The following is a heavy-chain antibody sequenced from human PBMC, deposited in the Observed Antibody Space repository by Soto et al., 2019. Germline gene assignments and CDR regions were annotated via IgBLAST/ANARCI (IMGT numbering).Heavy chain of an antibody. Sequence: GAPVKVSCQASGFTFTSSAGQWVRQARGQRLEWIGWIVVGSGNTNYAQKFQERVTITRDMSTSTAYMELSSLRSEDTAVYYCASSVVVPSTMNYFDYWGQGSLVTVSS. J-gene: IGHJ4*02. V-gene: IGHV1-58*01. CDR1: GFTFTSSA. CDR2: IVVGSGNT. CDR3: ASSVVVPSTMNYFDY. D-gene: IGHD2-15*01.